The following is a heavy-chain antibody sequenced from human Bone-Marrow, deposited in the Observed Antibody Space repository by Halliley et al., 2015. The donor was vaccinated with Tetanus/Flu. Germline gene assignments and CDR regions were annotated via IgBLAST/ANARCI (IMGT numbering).Heavy chain of an antibody. Sequence: LRLSCTVSGGSISSYYWSWIRQSPGKGLEWIGYIYYSGSTNYNPSLKSRVTISVDTSKNQFSLKLRSVTAADTAVYYFARGGQVGSGSFDYWGQGTLVTVSS. V-gene: IGHV4-59*01. J-gene: IGHJ4*02. CDR1: GGSISSYY. D-gene: IGHD1-26*01. CDR3: ARGGQVGSGSFDY. CDR2: IYYSGST.